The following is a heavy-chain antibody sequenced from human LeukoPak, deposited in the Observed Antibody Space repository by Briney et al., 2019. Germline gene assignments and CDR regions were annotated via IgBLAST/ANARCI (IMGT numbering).Heavy chain of an antibody. D-gene: IGHD2/OR15-2a*01. J-gene: IGHJ4*02. CDR2: INPNSGGT. Sequence: ASVKVSCKASGYTFTGYYMHWVRQAPGQGLEWMGWINPNSGGTNYAQKFQGRVTMTRDMSISTAYMELSRLRSDDTAVYYCARVFYSSTRAVDYWGQGTLVTVSS. CDR1: GYTFTGYY. V-gene: IGHV1-2*02. CDR3: ARVFYSSTRAVDY.